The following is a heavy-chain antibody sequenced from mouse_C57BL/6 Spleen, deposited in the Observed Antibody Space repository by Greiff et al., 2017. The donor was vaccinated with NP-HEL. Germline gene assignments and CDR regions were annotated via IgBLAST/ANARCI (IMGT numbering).Heavy chain of an antibody. CDR2: ISSGGDYI. D-gene: IGHD1-1*01. Sequence: EVHLVESGEGLVKPGGSLKLSCAASGFTFSSYAMSWVRQTPEKRLEWVAYISSGGDYIYYADTVKGRFTISRDNARNTLYLQMSSLKSEDTAMYYCTRDRGGVYYYGEGFAYWGQGTLVTVSA. CDR3: TRDRGGVYYYGEGFAY. J-gene: IGHJ3*01. V-gene: IGHV5-9-1*02. CDR1: GFTFSSYA.